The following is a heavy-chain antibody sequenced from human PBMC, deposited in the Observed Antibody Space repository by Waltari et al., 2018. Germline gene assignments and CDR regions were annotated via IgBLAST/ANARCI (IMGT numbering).Heavy chain of an antibody. Sequence: QVQLVQSGAEVKKPGSSVKVSCKASGGTFSSYTISWVRQAPGQGLEWMGRIILILGIANYAQKFQGRVTITADKSTSTAYMELSSLRSEDTAVYYCARGIVVVAAMSYYYYGMDVWGQGTTVTVSS. D-gene: IGHD2-15*01. J-gene: IGHJ6*02. CDR1: GGTFSSYT. CDR2: IILILGIA. CDR3: ARGIVVVAAMSYYYYGMDV. V-gene: IGHV1-69*02.